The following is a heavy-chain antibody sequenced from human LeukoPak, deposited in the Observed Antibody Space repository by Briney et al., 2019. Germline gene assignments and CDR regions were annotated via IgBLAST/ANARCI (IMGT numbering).Heavy chain of an antibody. D-gene: IGHD4-17*01. CDR1: GGSISSGDYY. CDR3: ARVLTTVRYGMDV. J-gene: IGHJ6*02. V-gene: IGHV4-30-4*01. CDR2: IYYSGST. Sequence: SETLSLTCTVSGGSISSGDYYWSWIRQSPGKGLEWIGYIYYSGSTYYNPSLKSRVTISVDTSKNQFSLKLSSVTAADTAVYYCARVLTTVRYGMDVWGQGTTVTVSS.